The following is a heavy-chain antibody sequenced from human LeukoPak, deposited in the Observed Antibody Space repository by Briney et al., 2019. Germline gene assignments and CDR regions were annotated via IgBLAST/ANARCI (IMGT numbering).Heavy chain of an antibody. D-gene: IGHD1-7*01. V-gene: IGHV3-23*01. CDR1: GFTFSSYA. J-gene: IGHJ4*02. CDR2: ISGSGGST. Sequence: GGSLRLSCAASGFTFSSYAMSWVRQAPGKGLEWVSAISGSGGSTYYADSVKGRFTISRDNSKNTLYLQMNSLRSEDTAVYYCARDEDEGITGTPVWGQGTLVTVSS. CDR3: ARDEDEGITGTPV.